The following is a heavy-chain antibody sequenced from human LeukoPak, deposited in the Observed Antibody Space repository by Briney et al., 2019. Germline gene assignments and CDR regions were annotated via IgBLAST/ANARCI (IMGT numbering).Heavy chain of an antibody. CDR2: IIPIFGTA. CDR3: ARVSPGYYDILTGYNWFDP. Sequence: SVKVSCKASGGTFSSYAISWVRQAPGQGLESRGGIIPIFGTANYAQKFQGRVTITTDESTSTAYMELSSLRSEDTAVYYCARVSPGYYDILTGYNWFDPWGQGTLVTVSS. V-gene: IGHV1-69*05. J-gene: IGHJ5*02. D-gene: IGHD3-9*01. CDR1: GGTFSSYA.